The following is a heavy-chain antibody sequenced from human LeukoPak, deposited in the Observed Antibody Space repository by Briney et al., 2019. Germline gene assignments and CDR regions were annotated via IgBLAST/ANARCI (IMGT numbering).Heavy chain of an antibody. CDR3: LIFPGR. CDR2: IKSRADGGTT. CDR1: GFSVINAW. J-gene: IGHJ4*02. Sequence: GGSLRLSCAASGFSVINAWMSWVRQAPGQGLEWVGRIKSRADGGTTGYAAPVEGRFSISRDDSEQMNSLQIDDTALYYCLIFPGRWGQGTLVTVSS. D-gene: IGHD3-3*01. V-gene: IGHV3-15*05.